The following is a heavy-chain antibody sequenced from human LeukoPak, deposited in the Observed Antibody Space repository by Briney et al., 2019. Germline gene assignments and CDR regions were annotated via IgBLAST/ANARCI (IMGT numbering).Heavy chain of an antibody. V-gene: IGHV4-39*01. CDR2: IYYSGST. J-gene: IGHJ4*02. D-gene: IGHD5-18*01. CDR1: GGSISSSSYY. Sequence: SETLSLTCTVSGGSISSSSYYWGWIRQPPGKGLEWIGSIYYSGSTYCNPSLKSRVTISVDTSKNQFSLKLSSVTAADTAVYYCARRGYSVFDYWGQGTLVTVSS. CDR3: ARRGYSVFDY.